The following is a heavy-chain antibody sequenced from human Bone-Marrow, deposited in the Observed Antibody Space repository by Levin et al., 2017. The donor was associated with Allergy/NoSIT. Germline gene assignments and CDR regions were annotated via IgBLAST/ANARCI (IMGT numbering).Heavy chain of an antibody. Sequence: LSLTCAASGFNFNNSDMNWVRQAPGKGLEWISYISSTGTTRYYADSVKGRFTISRDEGRFAISRDNAKMSLYLQMNSLRVEDTAVYYCARDGPEKGDWGQGTLVTVSS. CDR3: ARDGPEKGD. CDR1: GFNFNNSD. V-gene: IGHV3-48*03. J-gene: IGHJ4*02. D-gene: IGHD1-14*01. CDR2: ISSTGTTR.